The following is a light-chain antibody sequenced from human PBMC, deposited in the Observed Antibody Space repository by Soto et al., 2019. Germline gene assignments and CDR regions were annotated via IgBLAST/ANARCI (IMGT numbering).Light chain of an antibody. V-gene: IGLV1-44*01. J-gene: IGLJ2*01. CDR2: NNN. Sequence: QPVLTQPPSASGTPGQRVTISCSGSSSNIGSNTVNWYQQVPGTAPKLLIYNNNQRTSGVPDRFSGSKSGTSVSLAISGLQSEDEADYYCAAWDDSLNGVIFGGGTKLTVL. CDR1: SSNIGSNT. CDR3: AAWDDSLNGVI.